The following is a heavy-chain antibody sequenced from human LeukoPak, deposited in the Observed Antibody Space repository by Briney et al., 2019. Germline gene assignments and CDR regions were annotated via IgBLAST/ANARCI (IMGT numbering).Heavy chain of an antibody. J-gene: IGHJ4*02. D-gene: IGHD2-21*01. V-gene: IGHV4-34*01. Sequence: PSETLSLTCAVYGGSFSGYYWSWIRQPPGKGLEWIGEINHSGSTNYNPSLKSRVTISVDTSKNQFSLKLSSVTAADTAVYYCARGLVVVAGYFDYWGQGTLVTVSS. CDR2: INHSGST. CDR3: ARGLVVVAGYFDY. CDR1: GGSFSGYY.